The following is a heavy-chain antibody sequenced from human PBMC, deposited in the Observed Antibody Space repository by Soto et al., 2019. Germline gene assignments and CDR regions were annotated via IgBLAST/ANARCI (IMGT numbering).Heavy chain of an antibody. D-gene: IGHD3-10*01. Sequence: PETXSLTCSVYGGSFSGYHWSWIRQPPGKGLEWIGEIKHSGSTNYNPSLKSRVTISVDTSKNQFSLKLSSVTAADTAVYYCARVRDVDYYGSGSYLNSWFDPWGQGTLVTVSS. V-gene: IGHV4-34*01. CDR2: IKHSGST. J-gene: IGHJ5*02. CDR1: GGSFSGYH. CDR3: ARVRDVDYYGSGSYLNSWFDP.